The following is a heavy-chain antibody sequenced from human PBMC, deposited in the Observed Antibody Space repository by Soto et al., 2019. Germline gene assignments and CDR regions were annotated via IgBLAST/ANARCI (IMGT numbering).Heavy chain of an antibody. Sequence: EVQLVESGGGLVQPGGSLRLSCAASGFSFTRDWMHWVRQAPGKGLEWVSRDNTDETTTHFVDSVKGRITIPRDNAKNTLIPQMNSQSAEDPAIYLCARGAYGNYHQDAWCQGTLGTVSP. CDR2: DNTDETTT. D-gene: IGHD1-7*01. CDR1: GFSFTRDW. V-gene: IGHV3-74*01. CDR3: ARGAYGNYHQDA. J-gene: IGHJ5*02.